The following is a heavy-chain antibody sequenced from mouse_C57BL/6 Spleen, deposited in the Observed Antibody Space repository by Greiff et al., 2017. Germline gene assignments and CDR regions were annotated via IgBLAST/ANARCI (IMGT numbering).Heavy chain of an antibody. Sequence: QVQLQQSGPELVKPGASVKISCKASGYAFSSSWMNWVKQRPGKGLEWIGRIYPGDGDTNYNGKFKGKATLTADKSSSTAYMQLSSLTSEDSAVYFCARGAGQDYWGQGTTLTVSS. CDR1: GYAFSSSW. V-gene: IGHV1-82*01. CDR3: ARGAGQDY. CDR2: IYPGDGDT. D-gene: IGHD3-3*01. J-gene: IGHJ2*01.